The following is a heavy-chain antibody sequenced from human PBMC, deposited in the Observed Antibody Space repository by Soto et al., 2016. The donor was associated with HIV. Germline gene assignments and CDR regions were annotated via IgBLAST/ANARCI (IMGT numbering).Heavy chain of an antibody. D-gene: IGHD1-1*01. CDR2: IVPLFGTA. Sequence: QVLLVQSGAEVKKPGSSVKVSCKASGGTFSRSPITWVRQAPGQGLEWMGGIVPLFGTANYAQKFQGRVTITADESSTTAYMEVSSLRFEDTAVYYCARVATQYQGIQLSLGGLDIWGQGTTVTVSS. J-gene: IGHJ6*02. V-gene: IGHV1-69*13. CDR3: ARVATQYQGIQLSLGGLDI. CDR1: GGTFSRSP.